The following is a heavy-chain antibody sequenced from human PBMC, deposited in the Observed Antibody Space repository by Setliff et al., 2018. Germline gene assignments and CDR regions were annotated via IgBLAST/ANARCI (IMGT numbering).Heavy chain of an antibody. CDR3: ARAAASAEYSDTSAYLPFDF. J-gene: IGHJ4*02. CDR1: GYPISRGFY. Sequence: SETLSLTCTVSGYPISRGFYWGWIRQSPGQGLEWIGSVYHSGSSYQNPSLRSRIAVSVDTSKNQFSLRLNSVTAADTAVYFCARAAASAEYSDTSAYLPFDFWGLGTLVTVSS. D-gene: IGHD3-16*01. CDR2: VYHSGSS. V-gene: IGHV4-38-2*02.